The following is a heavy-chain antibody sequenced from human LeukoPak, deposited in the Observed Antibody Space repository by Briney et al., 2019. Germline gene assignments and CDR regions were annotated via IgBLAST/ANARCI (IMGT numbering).Heavy chain of an antibody. Sequence: PSETLSLTCTVSGGSISSYYWSWIRQPPGKGLEWIGYIYYSGSTNYNPSLKSRVTISVDRSKNQFSLKLSSVTAADTAVYYCARESYSSSSPDYYYYYMDVWGKGTTVTVSS. J-gene: IGHJ6*03. D-gene: IGHD6-6*01. CDR3: ARESYSSSSPDYYYYYMDV. CDR1: GGSISSYY. CDR2: IYYSGST. V-gene: IGHV4-59*12.